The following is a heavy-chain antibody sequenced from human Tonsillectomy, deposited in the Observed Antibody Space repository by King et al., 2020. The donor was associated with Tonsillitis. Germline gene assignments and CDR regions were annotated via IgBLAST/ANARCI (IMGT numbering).Heavy chain of an antibody. CDR3: ARAYYYDSSGYYYGWFDP. D-gene: IGHD3-22*01. CDR1: GGSFSGYY. J-gene: IGHJ5*02. Sequence: VQLQQWGAGLLKPSETLSLTCAVYGGSFSGYYWSWIRQPPGKGLEWIGEINHSGSTNYNPSLKSRVTISVDTSKNQFSLKLSSVTAADTAVYYCARAYYYDSSGYYYGWFDPWGHGTLVTVSS. V-gene: IGHV4-34*01. CDR2: INHSGST.